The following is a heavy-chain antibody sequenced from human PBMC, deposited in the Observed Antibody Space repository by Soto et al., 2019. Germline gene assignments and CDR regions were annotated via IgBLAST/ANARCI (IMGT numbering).Heavy chain of an antibody. D-gene: IGHD2-2*01. CDR1: GYTFTSYG. V-gene: IGHV1-18*01. CDR2: ISAYNGNT. CDR3: ARIGDIVVVPAADMDV. J-gene: IGHJ6*02. Sequence: ASVKVSCKASGYTFTSYGIIWVRQAPGQGLEWMGWISAYNGNTNYAQKLQGRVTMTTDTSTSTAYMELRSLRSDDTAVYYCARIGDIVVVPAADMDVWGQGTTVTVS.